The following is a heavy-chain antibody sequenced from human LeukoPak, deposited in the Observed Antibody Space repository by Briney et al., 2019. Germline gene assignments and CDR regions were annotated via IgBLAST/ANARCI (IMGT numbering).Heavy chain of an antibody. CDR2: ISGSDGRT. J-gene: IGHJ4*02. D-gene: IGHD6-13*01. V-gene: IGHV3-23*01. CDR1: GFTFRTYA. CDR3: AKGPRIGAVGTHDY. Sequence: GGSLRLSCAASGFTFRTYAMTWVRQAPGKGLEWVSLISGSDGRTYYADSVKGRFTISRDNSKNTLYLQMNSLRAEDTAVYHCAKGPRIGAVGTHDYWGQGTLVTVSS.